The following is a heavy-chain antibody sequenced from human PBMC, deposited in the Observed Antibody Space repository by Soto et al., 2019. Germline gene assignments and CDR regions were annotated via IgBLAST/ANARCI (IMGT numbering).Heavy chain of an antibody. J-gene: IGHJ4*02. CDR3: ARGIGYCSSINCYSSRRLRFDS. V-gene: IGHV4-34*01. CDR1: GGSFSGYY. CDR2: VNHSGTT. Sequence: QVQLQQWGAGLLKPSETLSLTCAVYGGSFSGYYWTWIRQSPEKGLEWIGEVNHSGTTYYNPSLKTRVTILVHTPKNQFSLKMSSVTAADTAVYYCARGIGYCSSINCYSSRRLRFDSWGQGTLVTVSS. D-gene: IGHD2-2*01.